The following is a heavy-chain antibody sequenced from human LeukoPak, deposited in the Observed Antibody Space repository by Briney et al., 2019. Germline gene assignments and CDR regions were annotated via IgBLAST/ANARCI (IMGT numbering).Heavy chain of an antibody. CDR1: GGSLSSTSYY. V-gene: IGHV4-39*01. D-gene: IGHD2-8*01. Sequence: SETLSLTCTVPGGSLSSTSYYWGWIRQPPGKGLEWSGSMYQSGNTYYNPSLKSRVTISVDTSKNQFSLKLSSVTAADTAVYYCARHSGGVLSHFDYWGQGTPVTVSS. J-gene: IGHJ4*02. CDR2: MYQSGNT. CDR3: ARHSGGVLSHFDY.